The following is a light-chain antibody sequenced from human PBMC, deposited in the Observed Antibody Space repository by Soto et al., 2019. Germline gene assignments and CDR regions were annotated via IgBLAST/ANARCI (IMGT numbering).Light chain of an antibody. CDR2: GNT. Sequence: QSVLTQPPSVSGAPGQRVTISCTGSSSNIGAGYDVHWYQQLPGTAPKLLIYGNTSRPSGVPDRFSGSKSGTSASLAITGLQAEDEADYYCQSYDSSLSGPSFVFGTGTKVTVL. CDR3: QSYDSSLSGPSFV. J-gene: IGLJ1*01. CDR1: SSNIGAGYD. V-gene: IGLV1-40*01.